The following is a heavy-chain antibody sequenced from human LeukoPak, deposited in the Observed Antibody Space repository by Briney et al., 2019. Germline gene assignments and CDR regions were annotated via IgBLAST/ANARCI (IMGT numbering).Heavy chain of an antibody. J-gene: IGHJ6*03. D-gene: IGHD5-24*01. CDR3: ARLRPGRDGYNRHYYYYMDV. Sequence: SETLSLTCTVSGGSISSYYWSWIRQPPGKGLEWIGEINHSGSTNYNPSLKSRVTISVDTSKNQFSLKLSSVTAADTAVYYCARLRPGRDGYNRHYYYYMDVWGKGTTVTISS. CDR1: GGSISSYY. CDR2: INHSGST. V-gene: IGHV4-34*01.